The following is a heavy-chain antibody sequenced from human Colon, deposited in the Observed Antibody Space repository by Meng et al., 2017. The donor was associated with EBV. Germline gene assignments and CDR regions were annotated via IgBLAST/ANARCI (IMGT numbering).Heavy chain of an antibody. J-gene: IGHJ4*02. Sequence: EGGLGRVKPSGTLSPNCTGSGGPISRTGTCGGWIRQPSGKGLEWIGSKCHADDTYYNPSLMGRVTISVDTYKNQVSLKLTSVTAADTSIYYCARHTFSGNPGGIDSWGQGILVTVSS. CDR3: ARHTFSGNPGGIDS. CDR2: KCHADDT. V-gene: IGHV4-39*01. D-gene: IGHD4-23*01. CDR1: GGPISRTGTC.